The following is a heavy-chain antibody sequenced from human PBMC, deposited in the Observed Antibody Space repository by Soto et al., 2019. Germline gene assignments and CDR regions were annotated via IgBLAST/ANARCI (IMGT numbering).Heavy chain of an antibody. CDR1: GFTFRSYA. V-gene: IGHV3-30-3*01. J-gene: IGHJ3*02. D-gene: IGHD3-22*01. CDR2: ISYDGSNK. Sequence: GGALRRSWAARGFTFRSYALHWVRQEQGKGRGWVAVISYDGSNKYYADSVKGRFTISRDNSKNTLYLQMNSLRAEDTAVYYCAKALYYYDSSGYKGDAFDIWGQGTMVTVSS. CDR3: AKALYYYDSSGYKGDAFDI.